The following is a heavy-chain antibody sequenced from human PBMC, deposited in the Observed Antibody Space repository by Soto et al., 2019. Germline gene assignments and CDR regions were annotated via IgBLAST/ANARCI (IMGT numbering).Heavy chain of an antibody. Sequence: SEALSRPYVAFGRDFCACYWTRIRQPPGTGLEWIGEINHSGSTNYNPSLKSRVTISVGTSKNQFSLKLTSVTAADTAVYYCARDKITGLFDYWGQGTLVTVSS. V-gene: IGHV4-34*01. CDR1: GRDFCACY. D-gene: IGHD2-8*02. CDR3: ARDKITGLFDY. CDR2: INHSGST. J-gene: IGHJ4*02.